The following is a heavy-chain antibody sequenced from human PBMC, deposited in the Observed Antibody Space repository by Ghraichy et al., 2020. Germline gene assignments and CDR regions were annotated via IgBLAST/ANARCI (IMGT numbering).Heavy chain of an antibody. Sequence: SETLSLTCAVYGGSFSGYYWSWIRQPPGKGLEWIGEINHSGSTNYNPSLKSRVTISVDTSKNQFSLKLSSVTAADTAVYYCARGSRIRGVTVDYWGQGTLVTVSS. CDR2: INHSGST. J-gene: IGHJ4*02. D-gene: IGHD3-10*01. V-gene: IGHV4-34*01. CDR1: GGSFSGYY. CDR3: ARGSRIRGVTVDY.